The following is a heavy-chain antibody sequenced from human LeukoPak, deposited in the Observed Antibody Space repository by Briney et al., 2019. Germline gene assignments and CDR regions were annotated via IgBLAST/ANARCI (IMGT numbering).Heavy chain of an antibody. Sequence: PSETLSLTCAVYGGSFSSYYWGWIRQPPGKGLEWIGSIYYSGSTYYNPSLKSRVTISVDTSKNQFSLKLSSVTAADTAVYYCAAVAGLGNAFDIWGQGTMVTVSS. J-gene: IGHJ3*02. D-gene: IGHD6-19*01. V-gene: IGHV4-39*07. CDR2: IYYSGST. CDR3: AAVAGLGNAFDI. CDR1: GGSFSSYY.